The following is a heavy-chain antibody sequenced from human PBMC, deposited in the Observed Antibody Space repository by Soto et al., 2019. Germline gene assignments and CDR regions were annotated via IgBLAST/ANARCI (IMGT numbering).Heavy chain of an antibody. CDR3: ARIGAYYYGSGSRYLDAFNV. J-gene: IGHJ3*01. CDR2: ISAYNGNT. CDR1: GYTLTRYG. V-gene: IGHV1-18*01. Sequence: QVQLMQSGAEVKKPGASVRVSCKASGYTLTRYGLTWVRQAPGQGLEWMGWISAYNGNTNYTRKFQGRVTMTTDTSTSTAYMELRRLRSDDTAIYYCARIGAYYYGSGSRYLDAFNVWGQGTPVIVSS. D-gene: IGHD3-10*01.